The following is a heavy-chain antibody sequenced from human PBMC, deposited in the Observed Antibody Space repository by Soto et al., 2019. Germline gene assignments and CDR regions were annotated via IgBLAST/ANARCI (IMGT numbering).Heavy chain of an antibody. D-gene: IGHD1-26*01. J-gene: IGHJ4*02. CDR2: SSSGGST. CDR3: ARHRLGTTSGVRIDC. Sequence: GGSLRLSCEASGFIFSNYAMSWVRQAPGKGLEWVSSSSGGSTYYADSVKVRFTISRDNSNNTLYLQMNSLRVEDTAVYYCARHRLGTTSGVRIDCWGQGTLVTVSS. V-gene: IGHV3-23*01. CDR1: GFIFSNYA.